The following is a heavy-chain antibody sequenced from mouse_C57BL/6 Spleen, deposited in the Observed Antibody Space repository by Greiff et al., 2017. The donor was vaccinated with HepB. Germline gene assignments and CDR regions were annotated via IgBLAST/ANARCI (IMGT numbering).Heavy chain of an antibody. CDR2: IYPGDGDT. D-gene: IGHD2-4*01. CDR3: ARAIYYDDDYWYFDV. CDR1: GYAFSSSW. J-gene: IGHJ1*03. V-gene: IGHV1-82*01. Sequence: VQLQQSGPELVKPGASVKISCKASGYAFSSSWMNWVKQRPGKGLEWIGRIYPGDGDTNYNGKFKGKATLTADKSSSTAYMQLSSLTSEDSAVYFCARAIYYDDDYWYFDVWGTGTTVTVSS.